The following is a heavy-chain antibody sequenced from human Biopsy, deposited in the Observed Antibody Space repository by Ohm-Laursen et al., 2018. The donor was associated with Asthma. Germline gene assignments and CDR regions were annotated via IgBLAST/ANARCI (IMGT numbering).Heavy chain of an antibody. Sequence: GSLRLSCTASGFTFSSYAMSWVRQAPGKAMAWVSAISGSGGSTYYLGSVKGRFTISRDNYKNTLYLQMNSLRAEDTAVYYCAKAEQYFDWCWFDPWGQGTLVTVSS. CDR1: GFTFSSYA. CDR3: AKAEQYFDWCWFDP. D-gene: IGHD3-9*01. J-gene: IGHJ5*02. CDR2: ISGSGGST. V-gene: IGHV3-23*01.